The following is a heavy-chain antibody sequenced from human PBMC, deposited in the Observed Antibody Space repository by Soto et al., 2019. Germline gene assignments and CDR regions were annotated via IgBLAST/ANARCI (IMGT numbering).Heavy chain of an antibody. Sequence: PSETLSLTCTVSGGSIRRSSYFWGWIRQSPGKGLEWIGAISSTGTTYHSPALRSRVTVSVDTSKNQFSLKLNSLTAADTSVYYCARQENFWAGWGGWLDPWGQGTLVTVS. CDR2: ISSTGTT. CDR1: GGSIRRSSYF. CDR3: ARQENFWAGWGGWLDP. J-gene: IGHJ5*02. D-gene: IGHD3-3*01. V-gene: IGHV4-39*01.